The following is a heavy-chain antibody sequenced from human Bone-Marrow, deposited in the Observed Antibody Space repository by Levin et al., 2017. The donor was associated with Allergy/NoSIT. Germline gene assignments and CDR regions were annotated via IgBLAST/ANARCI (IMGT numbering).Heavy chain of an antibody. J-gene: IGHJ5*02. V-gene: IGHV1-18*01. CDR1: GYTFNSYA. D-gene: IGHD2-2*01. CDR3: ARVGCSSTSCYVGNWFDP. Sequence: PGESLKISCMASGYTFNSYALSWVRQAPGQGLEWLAWINTYNGNTNYAQKVQGRVTLTTDTSTNTAYMELRSLRSDDTAVYYCARVGCSSTSCYVGNWFDPWGQGTLVTVSS. CDR2: INTYNGNT.